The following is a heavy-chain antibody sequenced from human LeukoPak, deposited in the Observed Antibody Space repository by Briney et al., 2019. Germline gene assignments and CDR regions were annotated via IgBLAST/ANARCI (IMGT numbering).Heavy chain of an antibody. J-gene: IGHJ3*02. CDR1: GFTFSSFG. Sequence: GRSLRLSCAASGFTFSSFGMHWVRQAPGKGLEWVAFIPYDGRNIYYADSVKGRFTISRDNSKNTLYLQVDSLRAEDTAMYYCAKDRWSADHAFDIWGQGTMVTVSS. CDR3: AKDRWSADHAFDI. D-gene: IGHD2-8*01. V-gene: IGHV3-30*18. CDR2: IPYDGRNI.